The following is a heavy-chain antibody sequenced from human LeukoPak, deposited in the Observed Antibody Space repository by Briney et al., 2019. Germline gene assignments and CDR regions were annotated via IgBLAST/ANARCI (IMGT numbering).Heavy chain of an antibody. Sequence: SETLSLTCTVSGGPISSYYWSWIRQPPGKGLECIGYIYHSGTTYYYNPSLKSRVTISIDRSKSQFSLKVTSVTAADTAVYYCARAGDGDPYFDYWGQGALVTVSS. CDR3: ARAGDGDPYFDY. D-gene: IGHD4-17*01. CDR2: IYHSGTTY. V-gene: IGHV4-59*12. CDR1: GGPISSYY. J-gene: IGHJ4*02.